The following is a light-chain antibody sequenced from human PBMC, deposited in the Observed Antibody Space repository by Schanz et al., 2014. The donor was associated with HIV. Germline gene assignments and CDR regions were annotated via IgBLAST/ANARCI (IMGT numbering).Light chain of an antibody. CDR1: QSISSY. Sequence: DIQMTQSPSSLSASVGDRVTITCRASQSISSYLNWYQQKPGKAPKLLIYAASSLQSGVPSRFSGSGSGTDFTLTISSLQPEDFATYYCQHSNSFPQGFGGGTRVDIK. V-gene: IGKV1-39*01. J-gene: IGKJ4*01. CDR2: AAS. CDR3: QHSNSFPQG.